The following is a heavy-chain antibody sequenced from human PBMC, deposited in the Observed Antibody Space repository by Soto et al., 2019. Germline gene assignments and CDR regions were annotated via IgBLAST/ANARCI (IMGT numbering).Heavy chain of an antibody. Sequence: GGSLRLSCAASGFTCSSYGMHWVRQAPGKGLEWVAVISYDRSNKYYADSVKGRFTISRDNSKNTLYLQMNSLRAEDTAVYYCAKDRNVDIVATMGFDPWGQGTLVTVSS. CDR2: ISYDRSNK. D-gene: IGHD5-12*01. V-gene: IGHV3-30*18. CDR3: AKDRNVDIVATMGFDP. CDR1: GFTCSSYG. J-gene: IGHJ5*02.